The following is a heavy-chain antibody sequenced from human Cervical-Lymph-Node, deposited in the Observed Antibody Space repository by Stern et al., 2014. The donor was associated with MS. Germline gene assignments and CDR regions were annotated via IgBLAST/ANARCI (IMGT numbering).Heavy chain of an antibody. CDR2: ISYDGNQK. J-gene: IGHJ4*02. D-gene: IGHD2-8*01. CDR1: GFTFSSYG. V-gene: IGHV3-30*03. Sequence: VQLEESGGAVVQPGRSLRLSCAASGFTFSSYGMHWVRQAPGKGLAWVTVISYDGNQKYYAASVKGRFTISRDNSKNTLHLQMNSVTPDDTAIYYCARDYEDTSMLFDHWGQGTLVTVSS. CDR3: ARDYEDTSMLFDH.